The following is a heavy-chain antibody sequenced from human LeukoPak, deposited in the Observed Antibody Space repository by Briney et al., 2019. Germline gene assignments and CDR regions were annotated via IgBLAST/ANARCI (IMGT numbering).Heavy chain of an antibody. CDR2: IYYSEGT. CDR3: ARLLFRINYFDF. J-gene: IGHJ4*02. CDR1: GCSISSSSYH. D-gene: IGHD2-21*01. Sequence: SETLSLTCTVSGCSISSSSYHWGCIRQPPGKGLEWIGSIYYSEGTYYNPSLKSRVTISVDTSKNQFSLEMSSVAAADTAVYYCARLLFRINYFDFWGQGTLVTVSS. V-gene: IGHV4-39*01.